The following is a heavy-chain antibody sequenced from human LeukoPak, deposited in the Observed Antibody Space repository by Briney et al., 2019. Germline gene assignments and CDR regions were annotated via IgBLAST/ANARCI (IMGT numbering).Heavy chain of an antibody. CDR2: IYYSGSN. J-gene: IGHJ3*02. V-gene: IGHV4-59*01. CDR1: GGSFSSYY. CDR3: ARERSRWYFAFDI. Sequence: PSETLSLTCTVSGGSFSSYYWRWIRQPPGKGLEWIGYIYYSGSNNSNPSLKSRVTISVETSKNQFCLKLSSVTAADTAVYYCARERSRWYFAFDIWGEGTMVTVSS. D-gene: IGHD6-13*01.